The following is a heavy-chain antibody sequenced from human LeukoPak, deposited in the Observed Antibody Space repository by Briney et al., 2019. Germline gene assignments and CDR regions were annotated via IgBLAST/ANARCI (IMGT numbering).Heavy chain of an antibody. J-gene: IGHJ4*02. CDR3: ARPRDSSGWYHPLDY. D-gene: IGHD6-19*01. V-gene: IGHV1-18*01. CDR2: ISAYNGNT. CDR1: GYTFTSYG. Sequence: ASVNVSCKASGYTFTSYGISWVRQAPGQGLEWMGWISAYNGNTNYAQKLQGRVTMTTDTSTSTVYMELRSLRSDDTAVYYCARPRDSSGWYHPLDYWGQGTLVTVSS.